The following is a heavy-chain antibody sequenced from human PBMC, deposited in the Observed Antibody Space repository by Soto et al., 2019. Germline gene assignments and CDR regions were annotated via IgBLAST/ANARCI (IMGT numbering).Heavy chain of an antibody. V-gene: IGHV3-21*04. J-gene: IGHJ4*02. CDR2: ISSSSDYI. Sequence: GGPLRLSCAASGFSITTYTMNWVRTAPGKGLEWVSFISSSSDYIYYADSVKGHVTISVTKSITTVFLQWSSLRASDTAMYYCARQIYDSDTGPNFQYYFDSWGQGTPVTVSS. CDR1: GFSITTYT. D-gene: IGHD3-22*01. CDR3: ARQIYDSDTGPNFQYYFDS.